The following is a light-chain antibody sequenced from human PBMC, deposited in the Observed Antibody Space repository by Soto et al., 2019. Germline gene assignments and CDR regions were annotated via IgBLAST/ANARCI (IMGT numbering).Light chain of an antibody. J-gene: IGLJ2*01. Sequence: QSALTQPPSASGSPGQSVTISCTGTSSDVGGYSYVSWYQQHPGKAPKLMIYEVTKRPSGVPDRFSGSKSGNTASLTVSGLQAEDEADYYCSSYTGSSNHVVFGGGTKLTVL. V-gene: IGLV2-8*01. CDR3: SSYTGSSNHVV. CDR1: SSDVGGYSY. CDR2: EVT.